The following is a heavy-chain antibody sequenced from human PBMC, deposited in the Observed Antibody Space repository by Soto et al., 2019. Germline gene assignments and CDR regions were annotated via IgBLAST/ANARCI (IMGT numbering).Heavy chain of an antibody. CDR1: GFSFSVYG. D-gene: IGHD2-15*01. J-gene: IGHJ4*02. CDR2: IWYDASKQ. V-gene: IGHV3-33*01. Sequence: GGSLRLSCETSGFSFSVYGMHWVRQAPGKGLEWVAVIWYDASKQFYAASVEGRFTISRDNSKAILYLQMDSLRAEDTAVYYCAAWAEGATEVHWGQGTLVTVSS. CDR3: AAWAEGATEVH.